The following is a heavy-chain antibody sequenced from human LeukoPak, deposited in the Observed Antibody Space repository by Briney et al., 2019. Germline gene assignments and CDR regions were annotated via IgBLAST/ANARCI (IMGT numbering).Heavy chain of an antibody. J-gene: IGHJ4*02. CDR2: IYYNGNT. CDR3: ARTTRYCSGGSCYGAVENFDC. D-gene: IGHD2-15*01. Sequence: SETLSLTCTVSGGSISTFYWSWIRQPPGKGLEWIGYIYYNGNTKYNPSLKSRVTISVDTPKNHFSLKVTSVTAADTAIYYCARTTRYCSGGSCYGAVENFDCWGQGTLVTVSS. V-gene: IGHV4-59*01. CDR1: GGSISTFY.